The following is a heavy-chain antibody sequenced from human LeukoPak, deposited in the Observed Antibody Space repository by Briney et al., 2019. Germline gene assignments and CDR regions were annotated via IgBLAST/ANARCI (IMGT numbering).Heavy chain of an antibody. CDR3: ATRPTTYYEYYSYHAMDL. Sequence: SGGSLRLSCVASGFIFSTYAMSWVRQAPGKGLEWVASIRNSGSYIYYADSVKGRFTISRDNAKKSVYLQMNSPRAEDTAVYYCATRPTTYYEYYSYHAMDLWGQGTAVTVSS. CDR1: GFIFSTYA. J-gene: IGHJ6*02. D-gene: IGHD3-22*01. CDR2: IRNSGSYI. V-gene: IGHV3-21*01.